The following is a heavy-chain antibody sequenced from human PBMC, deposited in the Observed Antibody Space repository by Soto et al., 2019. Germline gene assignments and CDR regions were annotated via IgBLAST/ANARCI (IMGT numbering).Heavy chain of an antibody. CDR2: IRQDGSET. CDR1: GFTFSTYW. J-gene: IGHJ4*02. Sequence: EAQLVESGGGLVQPAGSLRVSCEASGFTFSTYWMSWVRQAPGKGLEWVATIRQDGSETHYLDSVKGRFTILRDNARNMVSLQMSSLRGEDTAVYYCERGCGRPSCPYYFDCWGQGALVTVSS. D-gene: IGHD2-2*01. V-gene: IGHV3-7*01. CDR3: ERGCGRPSCPYYFDC.